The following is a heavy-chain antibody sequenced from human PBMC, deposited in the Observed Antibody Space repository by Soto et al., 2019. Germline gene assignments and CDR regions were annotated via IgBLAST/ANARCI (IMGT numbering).Heavy chain of an antibody. J-gene: IGHJ5*02. CDR1: GGTFSSYA. CDR3: ASLRDCSSTSCQRGPWFDP. Sequence: SVKVSCKASGGTFSSYAISWVRQAPGQGLEWMGGIIPIFGTANYAQKFQGRVTITADESTCTAYMELSSLRSEDTAVYYCASLRDCSSTSCQRGPWFDPWGQGTLVTVSS. D-gene: IGHD2-2*01. CDR2: IIPIFGTA. V-gene: IGHV1-69*13.